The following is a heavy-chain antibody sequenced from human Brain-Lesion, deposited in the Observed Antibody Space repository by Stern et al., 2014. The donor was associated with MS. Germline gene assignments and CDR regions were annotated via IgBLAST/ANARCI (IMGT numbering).Heavy chain of an antibody. D-gene: IGHD2-21*02. J-gene: IGHJ5*02. CDR2: IYWDEDK. CDR1: GFSISSSGVG. V-gene: IGHV2-5*02. Sequence: QITXKESGPTLVKPTQTLTLTCIVSGFSISSSGVGVGWLRQPPGKALEXLALIYWDEDKRYSPALRTRLTVTKGTSKNQVVLTMTXXXXXDTATXXXXXXXXRDXXREHNWFDPWGQGILVTVS. CDR3: XXXXXRDXXREHNWFDP.